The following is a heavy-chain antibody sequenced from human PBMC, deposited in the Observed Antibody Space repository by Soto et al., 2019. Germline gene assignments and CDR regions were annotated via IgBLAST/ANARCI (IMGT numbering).Heavy chain of an antibody. Sequence: SETLSLTCSVSGGTISGYYWTWIRQPAGKGLEWIGRIYSSGNTKYNPSPQSRVTMSLGTSNNQFSLRLTSVTAADTAVYYCARGQRFSDWFDPWGQGTLVTVSS. V-gene: IGHV4-4*07. J-gene: IGHJ5*02. CDR3: ARGQRFSDWFDP. CDR2: IYSSGNT. D-gene: IGHD3-3*01. CDR1: GGTISGYY.